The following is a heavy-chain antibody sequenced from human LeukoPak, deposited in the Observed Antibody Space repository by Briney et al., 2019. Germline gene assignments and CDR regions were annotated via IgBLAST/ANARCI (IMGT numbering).Heavy chain of an antibody. D-gene: IGHD1-1*01. J-gene: IGHJ4*02. CDR1: GFTFSSYA. CDR3: ARQDGTLGQCFDY. Sequence: PGGSLRLSCAASGFTFSSYAMHWVRQAPGKGLEWVAVISYDGSNKYYADSVKGRFTISRDNSKNTLYLQMNSLRAEDTAVYYCARQDGTLGQCFDYWGQGTLVTVSS. V-gene: IGHV3-30-3*01. CDR2: ISYDGSNK.